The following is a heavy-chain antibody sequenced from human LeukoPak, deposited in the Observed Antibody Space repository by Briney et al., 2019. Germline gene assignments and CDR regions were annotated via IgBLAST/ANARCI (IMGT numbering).Heavy chain of an antibody. D-gene: IGHD4-23*01. CDR2: IYSGGST. Sequence: GGSLRLSCAASGFTVSGNYMSWVRQAPGKGLEWVSVIYSGGSTYYADSVEGRFTISRDNSKNTLYLQMNSLRAEDTAVYYCARGPLVTNYYYYGMDVWGQGTTVTVSS. CDR3: ARGPLVTNYYYYGMDV. V-gene: IGHV3-53*01. J-gene: IGHJ6*02. CDR1: GFTVSGNY.